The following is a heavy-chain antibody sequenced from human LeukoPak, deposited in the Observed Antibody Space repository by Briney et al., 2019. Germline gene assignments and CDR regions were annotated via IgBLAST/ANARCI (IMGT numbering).Heavy chain of an antibody. CDR3: AHRSFQGVSQTLDY. V-gene: IGHV2-5*02. CDR2: IYWDDDK. Sequence: SGPTLVKPTQTLTLTCTFSGFSLSTSGVGVGWIRQPPGKALEWLALIYWDDDKRYSPPLKSRLTITKDTSKNQVVLTMTNMDPVDTATYYCAHRSFQGVSQTLDYWGQGTLVTVSS. J-gene: IGHJ4*02. D-gene: IGHD3-10*01. CDR1: GFSLSTSGVG.